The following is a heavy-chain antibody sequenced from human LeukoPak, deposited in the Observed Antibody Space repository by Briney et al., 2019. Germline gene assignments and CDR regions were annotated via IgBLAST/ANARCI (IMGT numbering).Heavy chain of an antibody. Sequence: SVKVSCKASGGTFSSYAISWVRQAPGQGLEWMGGIIPIFGTANYAQKFQGRVTITADKSTSTAYMELSSLRSEDTAVYYCASFNRYYYDSSGYLYFDYWGQGTLVTVSS. J-gene: IGHJ4*02. CDR1: GGTFSSYA. D-gene: IGHD3-22*01. CDR3: ASFNRYYYDSSGYLYFDY. CDR2: IIPIFGTA. V-gene: IGHV1-69*06.